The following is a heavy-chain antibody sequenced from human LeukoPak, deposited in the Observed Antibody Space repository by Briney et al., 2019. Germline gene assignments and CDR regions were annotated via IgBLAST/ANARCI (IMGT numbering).Heavy chain of an antibody. V-gene: IGHV3-23*01. J-gene: IGHJ4*02. D-gene: IGHD2-8*01. CDR2: ISGGGGST. CDR1: GFTFSSYA. CDR3: AKSWGDCTLGFCNGLDS. Sequence: GGSLRLSCAASGFTFSSYAMNWVRQAPGKGLEWVSTISGGGGSTYYTDSVKGRFTISRDNSKNTLYLQMNSLRAEDTAVYFCAKSWGDCTLGFCNGLDSWGRGTLAT.